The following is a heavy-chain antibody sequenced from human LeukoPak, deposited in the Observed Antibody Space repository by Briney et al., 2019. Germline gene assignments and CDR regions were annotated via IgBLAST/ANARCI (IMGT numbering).Heavy chain of an antibody. Sequence: SGTLSLTCAVSGGSISSSNWWSWVRQPPGKGLEWIGEIYHSGSTNYNPSLKSRVTISVDKSKNQFSLKLSSVTAADTAVYYCASRLDDYYYYYMDVWGKGTTVTVSS. CDR2: IYHSGST. V-gene: IGHV4-4*02. CDR3: ASRLDDYYYYYMDV. CDR1: GGSISSSNW. D-gene: IGHD3-16*01. J-gene: IGHJ6*03.